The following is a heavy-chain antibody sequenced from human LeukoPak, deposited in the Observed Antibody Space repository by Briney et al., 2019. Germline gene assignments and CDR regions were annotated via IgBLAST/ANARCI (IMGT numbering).Heavy chain of an antibody. J-gene: IGHJ4*02. CDR3: ARYCTNGVCSHFDY. CDR2: IYYSGST. D-gene: IGHD2-8*01. Sequence: SETLSLTCTVSGCSISSSSYYWGWIRQPPGKGLEWFGSIYYSGSTYYNPSLNSRVTISVDTSKNQYSLKLSSVTAADPAVYYCARYCTNGVCSHFDYWGQGTLVTVSS. V-gene: IGHV4-39*01. CDR1: GCSISSSSYY.